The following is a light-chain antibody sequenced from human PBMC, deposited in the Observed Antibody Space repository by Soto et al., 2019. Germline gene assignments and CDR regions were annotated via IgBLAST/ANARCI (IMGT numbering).Light chain of an antibody. J-gene: IGKJ4*01. V-gene: IGKV1-33*01. CDR1: QDISNY. CDR2: DAS. CDR3: QQYDNLPLT. Sequence: DIQMTQSPSSLSASVGDRVTITCQASQDISNYLNWYQQKPGKAPKLLIYDASNLATGVPSRFSGSGSGTDVTFTISSLQPEDIATYYCQQYDNLPLTFGGGTKVEIK.